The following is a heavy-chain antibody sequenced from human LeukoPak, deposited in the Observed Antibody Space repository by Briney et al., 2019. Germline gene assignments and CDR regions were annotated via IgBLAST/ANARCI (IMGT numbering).Heavy chain of an antibody. Sequence: KPGGSLRLSCAASGFTFSSYSMNWVRQAPGKGLEWVSSISSSSSYIYYADSVKGRFTISRDNAKNSLYLQMNSLRAEDTAVYYCARDLTRITIFGVVSGYMDVWGKGTPVTVSS. D-gene: IGHD3-3*01. CDR3: ARDLTRITIFGVVSGYMDV. CDR2: ISSSSSYI. V-gene: IGHV3-21*01. J-gene: IGHJ6*03. CDR1: GFTFSSYS.